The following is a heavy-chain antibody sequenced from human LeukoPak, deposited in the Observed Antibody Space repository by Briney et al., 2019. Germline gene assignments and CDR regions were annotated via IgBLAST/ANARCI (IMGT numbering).Heavy chain of an antibody. V-gene: IGHV3-64*01. CDR2: ISRTGSTT. D-gene: IGHD2-15*01. Sequence: GGSLRLSCAASGFTFSNYFMHWVRQAPGKGLEYFSAISRTGSTTYYINSVKGRFTISRDNSKNTLYLQMGSLRAEDMAVYYCATSRYCSGGDCYSLAFGIWGQGTMVTVAS. J-gene: IGHJ3*02. CDR1: GFTFSNYF. CDR3: ATSRYCSGGDCYSLAFGI.